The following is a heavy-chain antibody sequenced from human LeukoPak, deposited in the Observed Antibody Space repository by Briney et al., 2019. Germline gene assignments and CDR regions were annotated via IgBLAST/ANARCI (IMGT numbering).Heavy chain of an antibody. CDR3: ARGCSSTSLFSWYYYGMDV. V-gene: IGHV3-53*01. CDR1: GFTVSSNY. CDR2: IYSGGNT. Sequence: PGGSLRLSCAASGFTVSSNYMSWVRQAPGKGLEWVSVIYSGGNTYYADSVKGRFTISRDNSKNTMYLQMNSLRAEDTAVYYCARGCSSTSLFSWYYYGMDVWGQGTTVTVSS. J-gene: IGHJ6*02. D-gene: IGHD2-2*01.